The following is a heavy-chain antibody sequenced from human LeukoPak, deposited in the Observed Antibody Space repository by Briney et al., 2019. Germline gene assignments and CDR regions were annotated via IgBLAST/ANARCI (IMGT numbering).Heavy chain of an antibody. CDR3: ARDPPQGCSGGSCPLDV. CDR1: GGTFSSYA. CDR2: IIPIFGTA. J-gene: IGHJ6*04. V-gene: IGHV1-69*13. Sequence: SVKVSCKASGGTFSSYAISWVRQAPGQGLEGMGGIIPIFGTANYAQKFQGRVTITADESTSTAYMELSSLRSEDTAVYYCARDPPQGCSGGSCPLDVWGKGTTVTVSS. D-gene: IGHD2-15*01.